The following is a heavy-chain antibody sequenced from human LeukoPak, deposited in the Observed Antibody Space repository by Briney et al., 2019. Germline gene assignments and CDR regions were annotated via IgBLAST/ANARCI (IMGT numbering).Heavy chain of an antibody. V-gene: IGHV3-53*01. CDR2: IYSGGST. D-gene: IGHD3-3*01. J-gene: IGHJ5*02. CDR3: AKDGDFGWFDP. CDR1: GFTVSSNY. Sequence: GGSLRLSCAASGFTVSSNYMSWVRQAPGKGLERVSVIYSGGSTYYADPVKGRFTISRDNSKNTLYLQMNGLRAEDTAVYYCAKDGDFGWFDPWGQGTLVTVSS.